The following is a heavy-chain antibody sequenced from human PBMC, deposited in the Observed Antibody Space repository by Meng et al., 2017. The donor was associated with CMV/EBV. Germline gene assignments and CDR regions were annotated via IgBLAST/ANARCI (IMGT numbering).Heavy chain of an antibody. CDR3: ARDGDGSGSYVGMAV. J-gene: IGHJ6*02. CDR1: GFTFSSYW. Sequence: GEDLKISCAASGFTFSSYWMSWVRQAPGKGLEWVANIKQDGSEKYYVDSVKGRFTISRDNAKNSLYLQMNSLRAEDTAVYYCARDGDGSGSYVGMAVWGQGTPVTVSS. D-gene: IGHD3-10*01. CDR2: IKQDGSEK. V-gene: IGHV3-7*01.